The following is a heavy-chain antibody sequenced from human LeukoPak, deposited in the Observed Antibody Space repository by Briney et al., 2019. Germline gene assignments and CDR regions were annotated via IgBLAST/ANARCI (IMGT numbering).Heavy chain of an antibody. CDR2: IKQDGSEK. J-gene: IGHJ4*02. D-gene: IGHD6-19*01. CDR3: AGNSGWLLDS. V-gene: IGHV3-7*01. Sequence: GGSLRLSCAASGFTFSTYWMHWVRQAPGKGLEWVATIKQDGSEKYYVDSVKGRFTISRDNAKNSLFLQMNSLRADDTAVYYCAGNSGWLLDSWGQGTLVAVSS. CDR1: GFTFSTYW.